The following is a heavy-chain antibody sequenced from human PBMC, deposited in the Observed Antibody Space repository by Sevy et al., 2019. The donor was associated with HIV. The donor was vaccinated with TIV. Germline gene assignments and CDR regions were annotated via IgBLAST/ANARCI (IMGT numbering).Heavy chain of an antibody. D-gene: IGHD2-15*01. CDR3: ARAGSGGSCYHCYPDY. Sequence: SETLSLTCTVSGGSISSYYWSWIRQPPGKGLEWIGYIYYSGSTNYNPSLKSRVTISVDTSKNKFSLKLSSVTAADTAVYYCARAGSGGSCYHCYPDYWGQGTLVTVSS. CDR1: GGSISSYY. CDR2: IYYSGST. J-gene: IGHJ4*02. V-gene: IGHV4-59*01.